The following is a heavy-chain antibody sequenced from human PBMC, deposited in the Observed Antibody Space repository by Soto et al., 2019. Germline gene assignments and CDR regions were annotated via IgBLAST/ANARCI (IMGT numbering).Heavy chain of an antibody. V-gene: IGHV3-30*03. D-gene: IGHD2-8*02. J-gene: IGHJ4*02. CDR2: ISRDGGTK. CDR1: GFTVGTYG. CDR3: TGEVASGY. Sequence: QVQLVESGGGVVQPGRSLRLSWAVSGFTVGTYGMHWVRQAPGKGLEWVAVISRDGGTKYYADSVKGRFTISRDNSRNTLFLEMNSLRGDDMAVYYCTGEVASGYWGQGTLVTVSS.